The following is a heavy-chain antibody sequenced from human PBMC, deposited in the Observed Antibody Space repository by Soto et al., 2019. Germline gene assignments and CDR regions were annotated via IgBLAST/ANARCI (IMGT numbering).Heavy chain of an antibody. CDR3: ARGLSFYDSSGTIQYY. J-gene: IGHJ4*02. Sequence: PSETLSLTCTVYGGSFSGYYWSWIRQPPGKGLEWIGEINHSGSTNYNPSLKSRVTISVDTSKNQFSLKLSSVTAADTAVYYCARGLSFYDSSGTIQYYWGQGTIVTVYS. D-gene: IGHD3-22*01. CDR1: GGSFSGYY. V-gene: IGHV4-34*01. CDR2: INHSGST.